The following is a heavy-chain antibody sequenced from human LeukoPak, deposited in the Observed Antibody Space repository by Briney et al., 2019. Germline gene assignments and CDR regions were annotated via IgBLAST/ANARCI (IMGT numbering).Heavy chain of an antibody. CDR1: GVSTSSQNFY. J-gene: IGHJ6*03. CDR2: IYHTGSD. CDR3: ARLRDYGNLFFYFYMDV. Sequence: SETLSLTCSVSGVSTSSQNFYWAWLRQPPGKGREWIGNIYHTGSDYYSAALKSRVTISIDTSKDNFSLRLTSLTAADTAVYYCARLRDYGNLFFYFYMDVWGKGATVTVSS. D-gene: IGHD4-17*01. V-gene: IGHV4-39*02.